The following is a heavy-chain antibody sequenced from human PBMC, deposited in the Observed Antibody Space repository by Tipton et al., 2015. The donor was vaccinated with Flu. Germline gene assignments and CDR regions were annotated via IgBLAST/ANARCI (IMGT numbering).Heavy chain of an antibody. Sequence: GSLRLSCAASGFTFSDYWMTWVRRPPGKGLEWVANINQGGSKEYYVDSVKGRFTISRDNAKNSVYLQMSSLRGEDMAVYYCVRGIASAASTWSQGTMVTVSS. J-gene: IGHJ3*01. CDR3: VRGIASAAST. D-gene: IGHD6-13*01. CDR1: GFTFSDYW. CDR2: INQGGSKE. V-gene: IGHV3-7*03.